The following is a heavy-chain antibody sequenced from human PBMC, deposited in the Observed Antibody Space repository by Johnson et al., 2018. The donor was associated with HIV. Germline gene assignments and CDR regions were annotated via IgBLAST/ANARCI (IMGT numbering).Heavy chain of an antibody. CDR2: ISYDGINQ. V-gene: IGHV3-30*19. CDR3: AKESMGAFDI. J-gene: IGHJ3*02. CDR1: GFTFSSYG. D-gene: IGHD2-8*01. Sequence: QVQLVESGGGVVQPGGSLRLSCAASGFTFSSYGMHWVRQAPGKGLEWMAVISYDGINQYSADSVKGRFTISRDNSKNTLYLQMNSLRAEDTAVYYCAKESMGAFDIWGQGTMVTVSS.